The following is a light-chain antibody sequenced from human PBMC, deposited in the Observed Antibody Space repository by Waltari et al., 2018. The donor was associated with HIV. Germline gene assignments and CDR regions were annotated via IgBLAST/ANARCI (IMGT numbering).Light chain of an antibody. CDR2: GAS. Sequence: EVVLTQSPGTLSLAPGERATLFCRASQYVTNNYLAWYQHKPGQAPRLLIFGASRRATGIPDRFSGSGSGRDFTLTINKLEPEDFAVYYCQQYGNSLYSFGQGTKLEIK. CDR1: QYVTNNY. V-gene: IGKV3-20*01. CDR3: QQYGNSLYS. J-gene: IGKJ2*03.